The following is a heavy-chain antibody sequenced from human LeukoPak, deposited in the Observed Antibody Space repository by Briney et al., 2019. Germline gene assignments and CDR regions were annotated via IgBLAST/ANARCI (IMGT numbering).Heavy chain of an antibody. Sequence: GGSLRLSCAASGFTFDDYAMHWVRQAPGKGLEWVSLISWDGGSTCYADSVKGRFTISRDNSKNSLYLQMNSLRAEDTALYYCARSETYCSGGSCYISCFDYWGQGTLVTVSS. CDR3: ARSETYCSGGSCYISCFDY. CDR1: GFTFDDYA. CDR2: ISWDGGST. V-gene: IGHV3-43D*03. J-gene: IGHJ4*02. D-gene: IGHD2-15*01.